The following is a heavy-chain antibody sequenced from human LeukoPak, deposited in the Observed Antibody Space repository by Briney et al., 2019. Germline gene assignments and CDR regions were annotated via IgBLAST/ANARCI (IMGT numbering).Heavy chain of an antibody. D-gene: IGHD3-3*01. Sequence: SVKVSCKASGGTFSSYAISWVRQAPGQGLEWMGGIIPIFGTANYAQKFQGRVTITTDESTRTAYMELSSLRSEDTAVYYCARGPFGVVSHYYYYYMDVWGKGTTVTVSS. V-gene: IGHV1-69*05. CDR3: ARGPFGVVSHYYYYYMDV. CDR1: GGTFSSYA. CDR2: IIPIFGTA. J-gene: IGHJ6*03.